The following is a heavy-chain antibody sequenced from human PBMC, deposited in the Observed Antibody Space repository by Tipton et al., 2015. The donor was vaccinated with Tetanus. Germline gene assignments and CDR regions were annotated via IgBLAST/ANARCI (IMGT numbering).Heavy chain of an antibody. D-gene: IGHD3-16*01. V-gene: IGHV4-30-4*02. CDR1: GASFSSGDYY. CDR3: ARAFWENGPDAFDI. Sequence: TLSLTCTVSGASFSSGDYYWSWIRKPPGKDLEWIGYIYQTGTTYYNPSLKGRVTISMDRSNTQFSLRLDSLTAADTAVYYCARAFWENGPDAFDIWGQGRMVTVSS. J-gene: IGHJ3*02. CDR2: IYQTGTT.